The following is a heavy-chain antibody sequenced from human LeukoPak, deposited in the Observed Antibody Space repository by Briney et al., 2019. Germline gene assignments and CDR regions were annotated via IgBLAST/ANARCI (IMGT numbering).Heavy chain of an antibody. CDR3: VRGGSKAAATFDY. V-gene: IGHV4-4*07. CDR2: IYISGST. J-gene: IGHJ4*02. Sequence: PSETLSLTCTVSGGSISGYYWSWIRQPAGKELEWIGQIYISGSTNYNPSLKSRVTMSGDTSKNQFSLKLTSVTAADTAVYYCVRGGSKAAATFDYWGQGTLVTVSS. CDR1: GGSISGYY. D-gene: IGHD2-15*01.